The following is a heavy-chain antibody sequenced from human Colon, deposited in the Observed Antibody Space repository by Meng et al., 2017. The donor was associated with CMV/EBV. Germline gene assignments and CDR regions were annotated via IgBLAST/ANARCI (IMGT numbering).Heavy chain of an antibody. D-gene: IGHD2-2*01. V-gene: IGHV3-74*01. Sequence: LSLTCATSGFTFNSYWMHWVRQAPGKGLVWVSRIHSEGSSTSYADSVRGRFTISRDNAKNTLYLQMNSLRAEDTAVYYCARGTSTSCTDWGQGTLVTVSS. CDR3: ARGTSTSCTD. J-gene: IGHJ4*02. CDR2: IHSEGSST. CDR1: GFTFNSYW.